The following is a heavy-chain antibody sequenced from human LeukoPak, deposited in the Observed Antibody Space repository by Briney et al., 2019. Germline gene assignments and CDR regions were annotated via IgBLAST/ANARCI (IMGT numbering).Heavy chain of an antibody. Sequence: GGSLRLSCAASGFTFNTYGMNWFRQAPGRGLEWISYINSVGGTTFYADSVKGRFTISRDNANNTLYLQMNSLRAEDTAVYYCARDSGYSGYDSGYWGQGTLVTVSS. D-gene: IGHD5-12*01. CDR2: INSVGGTT. CDR1: GFTFNTYG. CDR3: ARDSGYSGYDSGY. J-gene: IGHJ4*02. V-gene: IGHV3-48*04.